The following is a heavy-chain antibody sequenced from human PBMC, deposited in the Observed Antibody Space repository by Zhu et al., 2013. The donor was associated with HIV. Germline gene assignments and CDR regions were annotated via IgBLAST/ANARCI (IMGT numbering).Heavy chain of an antibody. CDR2: IYYSGST. Sequence: QVQLQESGPGLVKPSETLSLTCTVSGGSISSYYWSWIRQPPGKGLEWIGYIYYSGSTIYNPSLKSRVTISVDTSKNQFSLKLRSVTAADTAVYYCAREISVYGDYVRHFDYWGQGTLVTVSS. J-gene: IGHJ4*02. D-gene: IGHD4-17*01. CDR3: AREISVYGDYVRHFDY. V-gene: IGHV4-59*12. CDR1: GGSISSYY.